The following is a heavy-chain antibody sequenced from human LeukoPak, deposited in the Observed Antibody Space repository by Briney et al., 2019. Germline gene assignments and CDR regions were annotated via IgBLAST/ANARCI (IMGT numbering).Heavy chain of an antibody. CDR1: GFTFSSYN. J-gene: IGHJ4*02. Sequence: GGSLRLSCAASGFTFSSYNMNWVRQAPGKGLEWVSSISSSSSYIYYADSVKGRFTISRDNAKNSLYLQMNSLRAEDTAVYYCAVEKRSTTAYDYWGQGTLVTVSS. V-gene: IGHV3-21*01. CDR2: ISSSSSYI. D-gene: IGHD4-17*01. CDR3: AVEKRSTTAYDY.